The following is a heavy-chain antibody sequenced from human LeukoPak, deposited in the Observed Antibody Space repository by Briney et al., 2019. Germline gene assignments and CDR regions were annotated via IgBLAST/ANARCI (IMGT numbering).Heavy chain of an antibody. Sequence: GASVKVSCKASGYTFTGYHMHWVRQAPGQGLEWMGWINPNSGGTNYAQKFQGRVTMTRDTSISTAYMELSRLRSDDTAVYYCARGLITMVRGVSFLVYWGQGTLVTVSS. CDR2: INPNSGGT. D-gene: IGHD3-10*01. CDR1: GYTFTGYH. J-gene: IGHJ4*02. V-gene: IGHV1-2*02. CDR3: ARGLITMVRGVSFLVY.